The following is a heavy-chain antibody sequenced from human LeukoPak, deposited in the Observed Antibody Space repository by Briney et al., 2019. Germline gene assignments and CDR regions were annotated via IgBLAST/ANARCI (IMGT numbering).Heavy chain of an antibody. J-gene: IGHJ3*02. Sequence: SETLSLTCAVYGGSFSSYYWSWIRQPAGKGLEWIGRIYTSGSTNYNPSLKSRVTMSVDTSKNQFSLKLSSVTAADTAVYYCARDLRVLNYDILTGYYGSGAFDIWGQGTMVTVSS. D-gene: IGHD3-9*01. CDR2: IYTSGST. CDR3: ARDLRVLNYDILTGYYGSGAFDI. V-gene: IGHV4-4*07. CDR1: GGSFSSYY.